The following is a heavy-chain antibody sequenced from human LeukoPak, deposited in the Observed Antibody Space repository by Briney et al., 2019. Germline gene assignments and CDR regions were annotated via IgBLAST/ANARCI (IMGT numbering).Heavy chain of an antibody. CDR1: GFIFSNYY. Sequence: PGGSLRLSCAASGFIFSNYYMHWARQAPGKGLVWVSHINSDGSNINYADSVKGRFTISRDNAKNTLYLQMNSLRVEDTALYYCGRGKSPAAVDDWGQGTLVTVPS. V-gene: IGHV3-74*01. D-gene: IGHD2-2*01. J-gene: IGHJ4*02. CDR3: GRGKSPAAVDD. CDR2: INSDGSNI.